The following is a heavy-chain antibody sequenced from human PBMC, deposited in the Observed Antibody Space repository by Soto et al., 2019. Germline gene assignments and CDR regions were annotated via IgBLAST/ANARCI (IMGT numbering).Heavy chain of an antibody. Sequence: QVQLVQSGAEVKKPGASVKVSCTASGGTFSSYAISWVRQAPGQGLEWMGGIIPIFGTANYAQTFQGRVTITANESTKTDYIELSRLRSKDTALYYCTCPRDIVRPFGDFGFWGQGTMVTVSS. CDR3: TCPRDIVRPFGDFGF. D-gene: IGHD2-8*01. J-gene: IGHJ4*02. V-gene: IGHV1-69*01. CDR1: GGTFSSYA. CDR2: IIPIFGTA.